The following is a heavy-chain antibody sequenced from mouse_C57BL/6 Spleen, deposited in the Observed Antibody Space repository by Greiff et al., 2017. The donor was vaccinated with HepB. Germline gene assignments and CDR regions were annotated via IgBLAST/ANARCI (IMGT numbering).Heavy chain of an antibody. Sequence: EVMLVESGEGLVKPGGSLKLSCAASGFTFSSYAMSWVRQTPEKRLEWVAYISSGGDYIYYADTVKGRFTISRDNARNTLYLQMSSLKSEDTAMYYCTRASGYYYFDYWGQGTTLTVSS. J-gene: IGHJ2*01. CDR2: ISSGGDYI. D-gene: IGHD2-3*01. V-gene: IGHV5-9-1*02. CDR1: GFTFSSYA. CDR3: TRASGYYYFDY.